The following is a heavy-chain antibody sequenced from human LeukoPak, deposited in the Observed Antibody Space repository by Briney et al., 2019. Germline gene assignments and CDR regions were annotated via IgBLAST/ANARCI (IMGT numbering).Heavy chain of an antibody. Sequence: PGGSLRLSCAASGFTFSTYNMNWVRQAPGKGLEWVSVIYSGGSTYYADSVKGRFTISRDNSKNTLYLQMNSLRAEDTAVYYCASSQDYPGNDAFDIWGQGTMVTVSS. CDR1: GFTFSTYN. V-gene: IGHV3-53*01. CDR3: ASSQDYPGNDAFDI. J-gene: IGHJ3*02. D-gene: IGHD3-16*01. CDR2: IYSGGST.